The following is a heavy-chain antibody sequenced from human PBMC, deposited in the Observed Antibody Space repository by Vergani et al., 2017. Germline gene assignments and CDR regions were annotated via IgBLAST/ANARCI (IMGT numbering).Heavy chain of an antibody. CDR1: GFTFSSYA. V-gene: IGHV3-23*04. J-gene: IGHJ4*02. CDR2: ISGSGGST. Sequence: EVQLVQSGAEVKKPGESLKISCKGSGFTFSSYAMSWVRQAPGKGLEWVSAISGSGGSTYYADSVKGRFTISRDNSKNTLYLQMNSLRAEDTAVYYCATSPVPTVTGDYWGQGTLVTVSS. CDR3: ATSPVPTVTGDY. D-gene: IGHD4-17*01.